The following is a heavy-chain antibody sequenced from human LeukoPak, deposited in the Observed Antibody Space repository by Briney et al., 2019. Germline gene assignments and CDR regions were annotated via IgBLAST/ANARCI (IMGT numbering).Heavy chain of an antibody. D-gene: IGHD5-24*01. V-gene: IGHV3-48*03. Sequence: EGSLRLSCAASGFTFGRYEMNWVRHAPGRGLEWVSHISGGGESTVYPDAVKGRFTISRDNAKNSLYLQMNSLRVEDTGVYYCARRSGRRYDYWGQGVLVTVSP. J-gene: IGHJ4*02. CDR3: ARRSGRRYDY. CDR2: ISGGGEST. CDR1: GFTFGRYE.